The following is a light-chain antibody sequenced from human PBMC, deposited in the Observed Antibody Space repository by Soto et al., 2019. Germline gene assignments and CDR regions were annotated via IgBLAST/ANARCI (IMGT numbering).Light chain of an antibody. J-gene: IGKJ1*01. CDR2: DAS. CDR3: QQRSNWPT. CDR1: QSVSSY. V-gene: IGKV3-11*01. Sequence: EIVMTQSPATLSVSPGERATLSCRASQSVSSYLAWYQRKPGQAPRLLIYDASNRATGIPARFSGSGSGTDFTLTISSLESEDFAVYYCQQRSNWPTFGQGTKVDIK.